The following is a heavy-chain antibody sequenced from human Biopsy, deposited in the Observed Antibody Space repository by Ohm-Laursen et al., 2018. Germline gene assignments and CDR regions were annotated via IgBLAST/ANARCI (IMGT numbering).Heavy chain of an antibody. J-gene: IGHJ3*02. D-gene: IGHD2/OR15-2a*01. Sequence: SLRLSCTAAGFKFDDYAMHWVRQTPGKGLEWVSGMSRNNGFIGYADSVRGRFTISRGNGQNSLYLQMNNLITKDTAVYYCARDISPSTFPENTLDIWGQGTMVTVSS. CDR1: GFKFDDYA. CDR3: ARDISPSTFPENTLDI. CDR2: MSRNNGFI. V-gene: IGHV3-9*01.